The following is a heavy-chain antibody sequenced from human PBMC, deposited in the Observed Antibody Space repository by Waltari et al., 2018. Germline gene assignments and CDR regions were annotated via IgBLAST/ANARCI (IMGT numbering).Heavy chain of an antibody. Sequence: QLQLQESGPGLVKPSETLSLTCSVSGGSTSNSAYYWSWIRQPPGKGLEWIGTVFYSGATYYNPSLKSRVSMFVDTSNNQFSLRLSSVTAADTAVYYCAKPGNKYGYDYWGQGTLVTVSS. CDR1: GGSTSNSAYY. CDR2: VFYSGAT. V-gene: IGHV4-39*01. CDR3: AKPGNKYGYDY. J-gene: IGHJ4*02. D-gene: IGHD5-18*01.